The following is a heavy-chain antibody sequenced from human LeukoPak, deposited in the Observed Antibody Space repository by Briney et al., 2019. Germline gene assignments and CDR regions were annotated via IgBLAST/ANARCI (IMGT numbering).Heavy chain of an antibody. CDR1: GFTFRTYE. CDR3: AGGEGHNVAVGLDY. CDR2: ISGTGSII. V-gene: IGHV3-48*03. Sequence: PGGSLRLSCAGSGFTFRTYEMNWVRQAPGKGLEWVSFISGTGSIIFYADSVKGRFTISRDNAKNSLYLQMTSLTAEDTGVYYCAGGEGHNVAVGLDYWGQGSLVTVSS. J-gene: IGHJ4*02. D-gene: IGHD5-24*01.